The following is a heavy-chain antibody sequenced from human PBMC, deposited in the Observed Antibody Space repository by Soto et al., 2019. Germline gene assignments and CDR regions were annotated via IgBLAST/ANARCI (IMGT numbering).Heavy chain of an antibody. Sequence: EVQLVESGGGLVKPGGSLRLSCAASGFTFSSYSMNWVRQAPGKGLEWVSSISSSSSYIYYADSVKGRFTISRDNAKNSLYLQMNSLRAEDTAVYYCARDTAMATRSVDYWGQGTLVTVSS. D-gene: IGHD5-18*01. J-gene: IGHJ4*02. V-gene: IGHV3-21*01. CDR1: GFTFSSYS. CDR3: ARDTAMATRSVDY. CDR2: ISSSSSYI.